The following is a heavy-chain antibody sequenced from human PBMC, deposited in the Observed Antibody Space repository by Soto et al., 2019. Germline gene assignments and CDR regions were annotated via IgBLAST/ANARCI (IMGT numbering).Heavy chain of an antibody. CDR3: ARAYYYDSSGYGGFNFPVARGMDV. Sequence: EVQLLESGGGLVQPGGSLRLSCAASGFTFSSYAMSWVRQAPGKGLEWVSAISGSGGSTYYADSVKGRFTISRDNAKNSLYLQMNSLRAEDTAVYYCARAYYYDSSGYGGFNFPVARGMDVWGQGTTVTVSS. V-gene: IGHV3-23*01. D-gene: IGHD3-22*01. J-gene: IGHJ6*02. CDR2: ISGSGGST. CDR1: GFTFSSYA.